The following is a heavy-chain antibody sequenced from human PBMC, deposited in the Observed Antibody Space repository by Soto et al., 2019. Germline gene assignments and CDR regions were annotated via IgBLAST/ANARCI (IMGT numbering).Heavy chain of an antibody. J-gene: IGHJ6*02. CDR2: MNPNSGNT. CDR3: ARGSRPRASNTIFGVVIKKGHYYYYGMDV. Sequence: QVQLVQSGAEVKKPGASVKVSCKASGYTFTSYDINWVRQATGQGLEWMGWMNPNSGNTGYAQKFQGRVTMTRNTSISTAYMELSSLRSEDTAVYYCARGSRPRASNTIFGVVIKKGHYYYYGMDVWGQGTTVTVSS. D-gene: IGHD3-3*01. V-gene: IGHV1-8*01. CDR1: GYTFTSYD.